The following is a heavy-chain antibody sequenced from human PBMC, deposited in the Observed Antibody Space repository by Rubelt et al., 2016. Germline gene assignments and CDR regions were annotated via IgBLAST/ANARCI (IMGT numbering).Heavy chain of an antibody. D-gene: IGHD6-13*01. V-gene: IGHV4-34*01. CDR3: ARGTGIAAALTFDY. CDR2: INHSGST. J-gene: IGHJ4*02. CDR1: GGSFSGYY. Sequence: QVQLQQWGAGLLKPSETLSLTCAVYGGSFSGYYWSWIRQPPGKGLEWIGEINHSGSTNYNPSLKSRVTISVDTSKNQFSLKLSCLTAADTSVYYCARGTGIAAALTFDYWGQGTLVTVSS.